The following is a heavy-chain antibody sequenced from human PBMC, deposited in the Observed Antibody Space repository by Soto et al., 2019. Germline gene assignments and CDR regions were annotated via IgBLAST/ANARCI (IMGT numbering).Heavy chain of an antibody. Sequence: EVDLLESGGGLAQPGGSRRLSCAASGFSFSVFDMTWVRQAPGTGLEWVSRISGSGGSTYYVDSVKGRFTISRDNSKNMLYLQMNSLRGEDTAVYCCAKDWSGGASDVWGQGTMVSVSS. CDR2: ISGSGGST. J-gene: IGHJ3*01. CDR3: AKDWSGGASDV. D-gene: IGHD3-16*01. V-gene: IGHV3-23*01. CDR1: GFSFSVFD.